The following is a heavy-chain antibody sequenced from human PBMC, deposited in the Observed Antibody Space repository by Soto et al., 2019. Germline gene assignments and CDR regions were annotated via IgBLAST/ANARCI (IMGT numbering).Heavy chain of an antibody. J-gene: IGHJ1*01. Sequence: QVQLVQSGPDLKRPGASMKVSCKASGYTFTSYGISWVRQAPRQGLEWMAWISPLKGRTQYSQKAQGRVTLSTDISSNTAYMEMTTLRVDDTAVHYCAMDYGDRPEYFKHWGQGTLVTVS. D-gene: IGHD4-17*01. CDR3: AMDYGDRPEYFKH. V-gene: IGHV1-18*04. CDR1: GYTFTSYG. CDR2: ISPLKGRT.